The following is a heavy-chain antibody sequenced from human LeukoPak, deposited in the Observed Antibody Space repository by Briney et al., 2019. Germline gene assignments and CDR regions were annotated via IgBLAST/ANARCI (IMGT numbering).Heavy chain of an antibody. V-gene: IGHV4-34*01. Sequence: PSETLSLTCAVYGGSFSGYYWSWIRQPPGKGLEWIGEINHSGSTNYNPSLKSRVTISVDTSKNQFSLKLSSVTAADTAVYYCARYPKSSYYYYGMDVWGQGTTVTASS. CDR1: GGSFSGYY. CDR2: INHSGST. CDR3: ARYPKSSYYYYGMDV. J-gene: IGHJ6*02.